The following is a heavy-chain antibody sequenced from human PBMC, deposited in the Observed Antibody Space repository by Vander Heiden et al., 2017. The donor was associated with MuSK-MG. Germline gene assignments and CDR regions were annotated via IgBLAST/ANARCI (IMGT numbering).Heavy chain of an antibody. CDR2: INSDGSST. CDR3: AREDPDLGLEYFQH. CDR1: GFTFSSYW. V-gene: IGHV3-74*01. Sequence: EVQLVESGGGLVQPGGSLSLSCQASGFTFSSYWMHWVRQAPGKGLVWVSRINSDGSSTSYADSVKGRFTISRDNAKNTLYLQMNSLRAEDTAVYYCAREDPDLGLEYFQHWGQGTLVTVSS. J-gene: IGHJ1*01.